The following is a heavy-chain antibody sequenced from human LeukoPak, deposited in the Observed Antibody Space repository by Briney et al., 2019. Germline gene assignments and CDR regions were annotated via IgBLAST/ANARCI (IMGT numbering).Heavy chain of an antibody. D-gene: IGHD6-13*01. V-gene: IGHV3-48*01. Sequence: GGSLRLSCAASGFTFSSYSMNWVRQAPGKGLEWVSYISSSSSTIYYADSVKGRFTISRDNAKNSLYLQMNSLRAEDTAVYYCARAPACRAAAGCYYFDYWGQGTLVTVSS. CDR1: GFTFSSYS. J-gene: IGHJ4*02. CDR3: ARAPACRAAAGCYYFDY. CDR2: ISSSSSTI.